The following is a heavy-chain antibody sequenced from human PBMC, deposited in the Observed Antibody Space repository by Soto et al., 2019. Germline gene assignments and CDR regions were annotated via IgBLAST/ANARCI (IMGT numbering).Heavy chain of an antibody. V-gene: IGHV3-64*04. J-gene: IGHJ4*02. CDR1: GFTFRIYT. Sequence: GGSLRLSCSASGFTFRIYTMLWVRQAPGKGLEYVSAISDAGGGTYYADSVKGRFTISRDNSKNTLYLQMNSLRAEDTAVYYCAKDAIAAALYYFDYWGQGTLVTVS. CDR3: AKDAIAAALYYFDY. CDR2: ISDAGGGT. D-gene: IGHD6-13*01.